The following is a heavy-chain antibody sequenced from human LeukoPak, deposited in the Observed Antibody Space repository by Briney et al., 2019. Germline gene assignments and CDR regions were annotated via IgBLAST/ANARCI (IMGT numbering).Heavy chain of an antibody. J-gene: IGHJ6*03. CDR3: ARDGARGSGIPNYYYYMDV. D-gene: IGHD3-10*01. Sequence: SETLSLTCTVSGGSISSYYWSWIRQPAGKGLEWIGRIYTSGSTNYNPSLKSRVTMSVDMSKNQFSLKLRSVTAADTAVYYCARDGARGSGIPNYYYYMDVWGRGTTVTVPS. V-gene: IGHV4-4*07. CDR2: IYTSGST. CDR1: GGSISSYY.